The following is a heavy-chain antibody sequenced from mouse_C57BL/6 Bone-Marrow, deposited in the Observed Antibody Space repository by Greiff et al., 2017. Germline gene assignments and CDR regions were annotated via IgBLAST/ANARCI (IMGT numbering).Heavy chain of an antibody. CDR2: IDPSDSYT. J-gene: IGHJ2*01. D-gene: IGHD1-1*02. CDR1: GYTFTSYW. Sequence: VQLQQPGAELVRPGTSVKLSCKASGYTFTSYWMHWVKQRPGQGLEWIGVIDPSDSYTNYNQKFKGKATLTVDTSSSTAYMQLSSLTSEDSAVYYCARYNSYGPYYFDYWGQGTTLTVSS. CDR3: ARYNSYGPYYFDY. V-gene: IGHV1-59*01.